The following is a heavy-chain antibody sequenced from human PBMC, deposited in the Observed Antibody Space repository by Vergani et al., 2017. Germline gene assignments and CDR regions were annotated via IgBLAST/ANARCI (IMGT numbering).Heavy chain of an antibody. J-gene: IGHJ4*02. V-gene: IGHV3-23*01. CDR3: AKGGSGLPCY. CDR2: ISGSGGST. D-gene: IGHD5-12*01. CDR1: GVTFSSYA. Sequence: EVQLLESGGGLVQPGGSLRLSCAASGVTFSSYAMSWVRQAPGKGLEWVSAISGSGGSTYYADSVKGLFTISRDNSKNTLYLQMNSLRAEDTAVYYGAKGGSGLPCYWGQGTLVTVSS.